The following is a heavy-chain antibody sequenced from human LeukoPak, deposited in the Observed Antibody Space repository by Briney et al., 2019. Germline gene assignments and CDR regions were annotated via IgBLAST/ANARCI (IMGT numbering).Heavy chain of an antibody. CDR3: AVKLELRLASFDY. J-gene: IGHJ4*02. CDR1: GFTFSSYA. D-gene: IGHD1-7*01. V-gene: IGHV3-23*01. Sequence: GGSLRLSCAASGFTFSSYAMSWVRQAPGKGLEWVSAISGSGGSTYYADSVKGRFTISRDNSKNTLYLQMNSLRAEDTAVYYCAVKLELRLASFDYWGQGTLVTVSS. CDR2: ISGSGGST.